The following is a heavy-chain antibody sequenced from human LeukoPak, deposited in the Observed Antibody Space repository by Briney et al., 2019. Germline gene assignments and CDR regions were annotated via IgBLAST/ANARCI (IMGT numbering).Heavy chain of an antibody. CDR1: GGTFSSYA. CDR3: ARGNSGSYLEGGY. D-gene: IGHD1-26*01. J-gene: IGHJ4*02. CDR2: IIPIFGTA. V-gene: IGHV1-69*13. Sequence: SVKVSCKASGGTFSSYAISWVRQAPGQGLEWMGGIIPIFGTANYAQKFQGRVTITADESTSTAYMELSSLRSEDTAVYYCARGNSGSYLEGGYWGQGTLVTVSS.